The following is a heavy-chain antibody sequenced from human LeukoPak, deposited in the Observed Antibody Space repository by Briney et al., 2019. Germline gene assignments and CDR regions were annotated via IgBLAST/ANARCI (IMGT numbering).Heavy chain of an antibody. CDR2: MNPVSGNA. D-gene: IGHD2-2*01. Sequence: ASVKVSCKASGYTFANFDINWVRQAPGQGLEWMGWMNPVSGNAGSAQKFQGRVTSTRDMSISTAYMELSSLRSDDTAFYYCARAPMGTAALYWGQGTLVTVSS. J-gene: IGHJ4*02. CDR1: GYTFANFD. CDR3: ARAPMGTAALY. V-gene: IGHV1-8*01.